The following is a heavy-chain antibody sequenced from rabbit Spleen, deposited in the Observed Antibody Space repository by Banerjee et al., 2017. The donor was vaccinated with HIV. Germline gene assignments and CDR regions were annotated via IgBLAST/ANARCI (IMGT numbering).Heavy chain of an antibody. Sequence: QSLEESGGGLVQPEGSLTLTCTASGFSFSSSYYMCWVRQAPGKGLEWIACIGNKNSGTTYYASWAKGRFTISKTSSTTVTLQMTSLTAADTATYFCARGTVGVGIYGEMDLWGPGTLVTVS. V-gene: IGHV1S40*01. J-gene: IGHJ6*01. D-gene: IGHD2-1*01. CDR1: GFSFSSSYY. CDR3: ARGTVGVGIYGEMDL. CDR2: IGNKNSGTT.